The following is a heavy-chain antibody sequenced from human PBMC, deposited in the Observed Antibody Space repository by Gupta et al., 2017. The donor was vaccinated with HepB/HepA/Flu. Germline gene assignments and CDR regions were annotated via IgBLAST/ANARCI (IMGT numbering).Heavy chain of an antibody. CDR2: ISGGGGST. D-gene: IGHD3-10*01. CDR1: GSTFSSHA. J-gene: IGHJ4*02. Sequence: EVQLLESRAGLVQPGGSLRLSCAASGSTFSSHAMSWVRQAPGKGLEWVSAISGGGGSTYYADSVKGRFTISRENAKNTLYLQMNSLRAEDTAVYYCADQIGTRGPSDYWGQGTMVTGSS. CDR3: ADQIGTRGPSDY. V-gene: IGHV3-23*01.